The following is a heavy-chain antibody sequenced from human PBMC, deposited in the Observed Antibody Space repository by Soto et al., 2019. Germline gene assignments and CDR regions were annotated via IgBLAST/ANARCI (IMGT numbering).Heavy chain of an antibody. Sequence: QVQLVQSGAEVKKPGASVKVSCKASGYTFTSYAMHWVRQAPGQRLEWMGWINAGNGNTKYSQKFXGXAXIXXDTSASTAYMELSSLRSEDTAVYYCARDLGGWPDYWGQGTLVTVSS. V-gene: IGHV1-3*01. CDR1: GYTFTSYA. CDR3: ARDLGGWPDY. J-gene: IGHJ4*02. CDR2: INAGNGNT. D-gene: IGHD2-15*01.